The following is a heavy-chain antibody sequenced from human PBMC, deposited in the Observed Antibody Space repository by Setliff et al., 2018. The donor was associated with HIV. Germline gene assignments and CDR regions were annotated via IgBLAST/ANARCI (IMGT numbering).Heavy chain of an antibody. Sequence: PGGSLRLSCAASGFTFSSSVMHWLRQAPGKGLEWVAVISPDETKKYYADSVKGRFTISKDNFENVVYLQMNSLRVDDTAVYYCVKDAYSTGKPGISWGQGTQVTVSS. CDR3: VKDAYSTGKPGIS. CDR1: GFTFSSSV. J-gene: IGHJ4*02. D-gene: IGHD2-8*02. V-gene: IGHV3-30*04. CDR2: ISPDETKK.